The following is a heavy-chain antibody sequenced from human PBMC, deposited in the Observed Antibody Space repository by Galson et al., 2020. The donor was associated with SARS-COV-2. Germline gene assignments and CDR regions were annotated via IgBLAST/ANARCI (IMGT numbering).Heavy chain of an antibody. Sequence: SETLSLTCTVSGGSISSGGYYWRWIRQHPGKGLEWIGYIYYSGSTYYNPSLKSRVTISVDTSKNQFSLKLSSVTAADTAVYYCARALGRITIFGVVIINYFDYWGQGTLVTVSS. CDR2: IYYSGST. J-gene: IGHJ4*02. V-gene: IGHV4-31*03. CDR1: GGSISSGGYY. D-gene: IGHD3-3*01. CDR3: ARALGRITIFGVVIINYFDY.